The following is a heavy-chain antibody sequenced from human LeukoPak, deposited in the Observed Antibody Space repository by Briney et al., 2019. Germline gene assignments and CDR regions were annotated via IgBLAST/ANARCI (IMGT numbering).Heavy chain of an antibody. CDR2: INTNTGNP. CDR1: GGTFSSYA. V-gene: IGHV7-4-1*02. CDR3: ARSVGITMIAHGY. Sequence: RRASVKVSCKASGGTFSSYAISWVRQAPGQGLEWLGWINTNTGNPTYAQGFTGRFVFSLDTSVSTAYLQISSLKAEDTAVYYCARSVGITMIAHGYWGQGTLVTVSS. J-gene: IGHJ4*02. D-gene: IGHD3-22*01.